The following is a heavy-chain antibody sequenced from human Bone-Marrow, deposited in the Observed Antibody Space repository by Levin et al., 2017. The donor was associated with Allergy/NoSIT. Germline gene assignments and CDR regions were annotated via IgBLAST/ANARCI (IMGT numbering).Heavy chain of an antibody. J-gene: IGHJ4*02. CDR2: IYHSGNT. CDR1: GVSISSYY. D-gene: IGHD6-13*01. CDR3: ARDENIAAAGPFDY. Sequence: PSETLSLTCTVSGVSISSYYWSWIRQPPGKGLEWIGYIYHSGNTNYNPSLKSRVSIAIDTSKNQFSLKLSSVTAADTAMYYCARDENIAAAGPFDYWGQGTLVTVSS. V-gene: IGHV4-59*01.